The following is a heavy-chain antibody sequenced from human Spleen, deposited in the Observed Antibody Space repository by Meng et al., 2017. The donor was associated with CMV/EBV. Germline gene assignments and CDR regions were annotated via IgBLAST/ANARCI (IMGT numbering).Heavy chain of an antibody. J-gene: IGHJ4*02. V-gene: IGHV2-5*08. Sequence: SGPTLVKPTQTLTLTCTFSGFALSTSGMCVSWVRQPPGKALEWLAFIYRNDDKRYSPSLKSRLTITKDPSKNQVVLTMTNMYPLDTATYYCAHRLFANYFDYWGQGAVVTVSS. CDR1: GFALSTSGMC. CDR3: AHRLFANYFDY. CDR2: IYRNDDK.